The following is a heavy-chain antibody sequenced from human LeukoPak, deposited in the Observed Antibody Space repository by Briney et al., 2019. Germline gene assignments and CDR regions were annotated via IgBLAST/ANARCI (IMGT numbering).Heavy chain of an antibody. D-gene: IGHD6-13*01. CDR3: ARGGLVAASDY. CDR1: GFIFSTYW. CDR2: MNTDGSTT. V-gene: IGHV3-74*01. Sequence: GGPLRLSCAASGFIFSTYWMHWVRQAPGQGLVWVSRMNTDGSTTTYADSVKGRFTISRDNAKNTLYLQMNSLRAEDTAVYYCARGGLVAASDYWGQGTLVTVSS. J-gene: IGHJ4*02.